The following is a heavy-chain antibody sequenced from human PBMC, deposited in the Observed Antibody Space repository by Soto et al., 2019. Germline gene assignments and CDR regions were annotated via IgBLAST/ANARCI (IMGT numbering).Heavy chain of an antibody. CDR1: GFTFSSYA. D-gene: IGHD2-2*02. V-gene: IGHV3-23*01. J-gene: IGHJ4*02. CDR3: AKDCSSTSCYNY. CDR2: ISGSGGST. Sequence: EVQLLESGGGLVQPGGSLRLSCAASGFTFSSYAMSWVRQAPGKGLEWVSGISGSGGSTYYADSVKGRFTISRDNSKNTLYLQMNSLRAEDTAAYFCAKDCSSTSCYNYWGQGTLVTVSS.